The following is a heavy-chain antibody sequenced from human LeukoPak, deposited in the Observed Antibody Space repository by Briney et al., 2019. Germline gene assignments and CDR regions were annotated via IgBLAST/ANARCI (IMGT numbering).Heavy chain of an antibody. CDR1: SGSISNYY. D-gene: IGHD3-9*01. CDR3: ARHLTGSSVCIEY. J-gene: IGHJ4*02. CDR2: IYTSGST. Sequence: SETLSLTCTVSSGSISNYYWSWIRQPPGKGLEWIGYIYTSGSTNYNPSLKSLVTISVDTSKNQFSLKLSSVTAADTAVYYCARHLTGSSVCIEYWGQGTLVTVSS. V-gene: IGHV4-59*08.